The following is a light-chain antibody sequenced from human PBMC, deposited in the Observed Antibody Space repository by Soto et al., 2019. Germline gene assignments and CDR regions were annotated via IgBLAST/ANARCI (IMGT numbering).Light chain of an antibody. V-gene: IGLV1-40*01. J-gene: IGLJ1*01. CDR2: GNI. CDR3: QSYDSTLSARYV. Sequence: QSVLTQPPSVSGAPGQRVTISCTWSSSNIGAGYDVHWYRQRPGTAPKLLIFGNINRPSGVPDRFSGSKSGTSASLAITGLQAEDEGDYYCQSYDSTLSARYVFGTGTKLTVL. CDR1: SSNIGAGYD.